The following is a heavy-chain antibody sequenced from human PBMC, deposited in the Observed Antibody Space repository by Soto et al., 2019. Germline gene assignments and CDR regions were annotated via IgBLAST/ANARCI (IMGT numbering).Heavy chain of an antibody. Sequence: EVQLLESGGGLVQPGGSLRLSCAASEFTFSRYAMSWVRQAPGKGLEWVSSISGSGGSTYYADSVKGRSTISRDNAKNTLYLQMNSLRVEDTAVYCGTDSSAYNLFYWGQGTLVTVSS. J-gene: IGHJ4*02. V-gene: IGHV3-23*01. D-gene: IGHD3-22*01. CDR2: ISGSGGST. CDR1: EFTFSRYA. CDR3: TDSSAYNLFY.